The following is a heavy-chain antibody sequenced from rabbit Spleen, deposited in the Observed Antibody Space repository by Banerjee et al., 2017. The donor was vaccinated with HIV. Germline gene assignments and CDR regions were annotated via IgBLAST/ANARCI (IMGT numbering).Heavy chain of an antibody. V-gene: IGHV1S40*01. CDR1: GFSFSSNDY. D-gene: IGHD1-1*01. CDR2: IDTGSSGFT. CDR3: ARDLTGVIGWNFNL. J-gene: IGHJ4*01. Sequence: QSLEESGGGLVQPEGSLTLTCKASGFSFSSNDYMCWVRQAPGKGLEWIACIDTGSSGFTYFATWAKGRFTCSKTSSTTVTLQMTSLTAADTATYFCARDLTGVIGWNFNLWGQGTLVTVS.